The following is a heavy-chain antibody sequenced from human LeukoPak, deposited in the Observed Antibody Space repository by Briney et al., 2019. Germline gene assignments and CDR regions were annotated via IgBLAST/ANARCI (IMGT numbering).Heavy chain of an antibody. J-gene: IGHJ4*02. Sequence: GESLKISCKGSGYSFTTYRIGWVRQMPGKGLEWMGIIHPGDSGTRYSPSFQGQVTMSVDESITTAYLQWSSLRASDSAIYYCARGGTYRYGSSDYWGQGTLVTVSS. CDR1: GYSFTTYR. CDR3: ARGGTYRYGSSDY. V-gene: IGHV5-51*01. D-gene: IGHD5-18*01. CDR2: IHPGDSGT.